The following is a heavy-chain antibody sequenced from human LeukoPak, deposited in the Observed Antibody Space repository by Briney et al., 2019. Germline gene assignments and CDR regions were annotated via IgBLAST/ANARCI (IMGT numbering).Heavy chain of an antibody. CDR2: ISSSSSYI. V-gene: IGHV3-21*01. Sequence: GGSLRLSCAASGFTFSSYSMNWVRQAPGKGLEWVSSISSSSSYIYYADSVKGRFTISRDNAKNSLYLQMNSLRAEDTAVYYCVSDYYGSERYFDYWGQGTLVTVSS. CDR3: VSDYYGSERYFDY. J-gene: IGHJ4*02. CDR1: GFTFSSYS. D-gene: IGHD3-10*01.